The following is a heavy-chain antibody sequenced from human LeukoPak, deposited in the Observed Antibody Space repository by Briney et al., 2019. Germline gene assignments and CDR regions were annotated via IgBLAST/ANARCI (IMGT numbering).Heavy chain of an antibody. D-gene: IGHD6-19*01. CDR1: GGTFISYA. Sequence: SVKVSFKASGGTFISYAISWVRQAPGQGLEWMGGIIPIFGTANYAQKFQGRVTITADESTSTAYMELSSLRSEDTAVYYCASPGRSSGWYDLGYFDYWGQGTLVTVSS. V-gene: IGHV1-69*13. CDR3: ASPGRSSGWYDLGYFDY. J-gene: IGHJ4*02. CDR2: IIPIFGTA.